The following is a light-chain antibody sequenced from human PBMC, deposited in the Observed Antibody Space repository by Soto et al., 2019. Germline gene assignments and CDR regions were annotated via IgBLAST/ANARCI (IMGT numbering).Light chain of an antibody. V-gene: IGKV1D-13*01. J-gene: IGKJ2*01. Sequence: AIPLTQSPSSLSASIGDRVTITCRARQGIGSALAWYQQAPGKPPKLLIFDASTLENGVPSRFSGSGSGTDFTFTISSLQPEDIATYYCQQYDNLPRVFGQGTKLEIK. CDR2: DAS. CDR1: QGIGSA. CDR3: QQYDNLPRV.